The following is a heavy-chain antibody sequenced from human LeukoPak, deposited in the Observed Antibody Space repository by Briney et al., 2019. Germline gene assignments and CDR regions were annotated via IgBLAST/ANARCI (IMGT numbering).Heavy chain of an antibody. CDR1: GFTFSSYA. D-gene: IGHD6-6*01. CDR3: ARDQYSSSYGYFDY. J-gene: IGHJ4*02. CDR2: ISGSGGST. V-gene: IGHV3-23*01. Sequence: PGGSLRVSCAASGFTFSSYAMSWVRQAPGKGLEWVSAISGSGGSTYYADSVKGRFTISRDNSKNTLYLQMISLRAEDTAVYYCARDQYSSSYGYFDYWGQGTLVTVSS.